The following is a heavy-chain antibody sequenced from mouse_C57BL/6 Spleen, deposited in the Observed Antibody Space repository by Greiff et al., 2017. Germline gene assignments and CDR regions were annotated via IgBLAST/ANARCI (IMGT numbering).Heavy chain of an antibody. Sequence: VQLQQSGPELVKPGASVKISCKASGYTFTDYYMNWVKQSHGKSLEWIGDINPNNGGTSYNQKFKGKATLTVDKSSSTAYMELRSLTSEDSAVYYCARKGGPYCDVWGTGTTVTVSS. CDR1: GYTFTDYY. CDR2: INPNNGGT. CDR3: ARKGGPYCDV. J-gene: IGHJ1*03. V-gene: IGHV1-26*01.